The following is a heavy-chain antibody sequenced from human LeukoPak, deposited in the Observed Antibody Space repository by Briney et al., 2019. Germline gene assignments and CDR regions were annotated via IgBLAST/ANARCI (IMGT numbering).Heavy chain of an antibody. Sequence: ASVKVSCKASGYTFTSYAMHWVRQAPGQRLEWMGWINAGNGDTKYSQKFQGRVTITRGTSASTAYMELSGLRSEDTAVYYCARGIKQLANWFDPWGQGTLVTVSS. CDR1: GYTFTSYA. CDR3: ARGIKQLANWFDP. CDR2: INAGNGDT. V-gene: IGHV1-3*01. D-gene: IGHD6-13*01. J-gene: IGHJ5*02.